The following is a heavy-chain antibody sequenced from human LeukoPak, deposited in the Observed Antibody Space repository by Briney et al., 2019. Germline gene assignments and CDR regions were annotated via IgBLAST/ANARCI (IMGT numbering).Heavy chain of an antibody. J-gene: IGHJ6*03. Sequence: GASVKVSCKASGGTFSSYAISWVRQAPGQGLEWMGGIIPIFGTANYAQKLQGRVTINADESTSTAYMELSSLRTEDTAVYYCARGSYYYYYMDVWGKGTTVTVSS. CDR3: ARGSYYYYYMDV. V-gene: IGHV1-69*13. CDR1: GGTFSSYA. CDR2: IIPIFGTA.